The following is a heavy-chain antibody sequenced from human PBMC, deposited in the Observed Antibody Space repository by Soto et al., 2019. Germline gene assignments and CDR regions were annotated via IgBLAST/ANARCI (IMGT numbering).Heavy chain of an antibody. D-gene: IGHD1-26*01. Sequence: GGSLRLSCAASGFTFSSYGMHWVRQAPGKGLEWVAVISYDGSNKYYADSVKGRFTISRDNSKNTLYLQMSSLRAEDTAVYYCAKVGSGSYVGFDYWGQGTLVT. CDR1: GFTFSSYG. CDR2: ISYDGSNK. J-gene: IGHJ4*02. V-gene: IGHV3-30*18. CDR3: AKVGSGSYVGFDY.